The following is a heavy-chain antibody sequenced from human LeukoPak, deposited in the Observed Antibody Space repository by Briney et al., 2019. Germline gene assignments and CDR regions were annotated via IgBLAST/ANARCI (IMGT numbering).Heavy chain of an antibody. CDR1: GFTFSSYS. CDR2: ISSSSSYI. D-gene: IGHD3-10*01. CDR3: ARHSLVSMVRGVIGY. Sequence: PGGSLRLSCAASGFTFSSYSMTWVRQAPGKGLEWVSSISSSSSYIYYADSVKGRFTISRDNAKNSLYLQMNSLRAEDTAVYYCARHSLVSMVRGVIGYWGQGTLVTVSS. V-gene: IGHV3-21*01. J-gene: IGHJ4*02.